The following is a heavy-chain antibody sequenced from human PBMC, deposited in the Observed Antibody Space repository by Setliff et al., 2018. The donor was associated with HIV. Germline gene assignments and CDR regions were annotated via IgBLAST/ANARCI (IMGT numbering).Heavy chain of an antibody. J-gene: IGHJ6*02. CDR1: GFTVSSNY. CDR2: IYSGGST. Sequence: GGSLRLSCAASGFTVSSNYMNWVRQAPGKGLEWVSVIYSGGSTYYADSVKGRFTISRDNSKNTVYLQMNSLRAGDTAVYYCAKRSSSSKGYNYYYYGMDVWGQGTTVTVSS. CDR3: AKRSSSSKGYNYYYYGMDV. D-gene: IGHD6-6*01. V-gene: IGHV3-53*01.